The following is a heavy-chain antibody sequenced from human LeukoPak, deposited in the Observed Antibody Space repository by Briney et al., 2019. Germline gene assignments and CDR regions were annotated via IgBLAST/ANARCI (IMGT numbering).Heavy chain of an antibody. J-gene: IGHJ4*02. CDR1: GYTFTSYA. CDR3: ATYYYDSSGYYYFDY. V-gene: IGHV1-3*01. CDR2: INAGNGNT. D-gene: IGHD3-22*01. Sequence: ASVKVSCKASGYTFTSYAMYWVRPAPGRRLEWMGWINAGNGNTKYSQKFQGRVTITRHTSASTAYMELSSLRSEDTAVYYCATYYYDSSGYYYFDYWGQGTLVTVSS.